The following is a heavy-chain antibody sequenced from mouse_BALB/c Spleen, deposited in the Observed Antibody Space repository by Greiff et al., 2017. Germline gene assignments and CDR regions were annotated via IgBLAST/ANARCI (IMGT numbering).Heavy chain of an antibody. Sequence: VQLQQSGAELVKPGASVKLSCTASGFNITDTYMHWVKQRPEQGLEWIGRIDPANGNTKYDPKFQGKATITADTSSNTAYMKLSNLTSEDTAVYYGARTTVVATGAMSYGGQGTSVPAAS. CDR3: ARTTVVATGAMSY. D-gene: IGHD1-1*01. V-gene: IGHV14-3*02. CDR1: GFNITDTY. J-gene: IGHJ4*01. CDR2: IDPANGNT.